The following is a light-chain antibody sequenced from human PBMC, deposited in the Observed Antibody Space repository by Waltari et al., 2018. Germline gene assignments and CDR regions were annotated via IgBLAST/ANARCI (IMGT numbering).Light chain of an antibody. J-gene: IGLJ2*01. CDR3: HSRDASGVGGA. V-gene: IGLV3-19*01. CDR1: SLRSYH. Sequence: TQDPAVSVAVGQTVRITCQGDSLRSYHASWYQQRPGQAPKLLIYDQNNRPSGVPGRFSGSSSDNTASLTITGAQAEDEAYYYCHSRDASGVGGAFGGGTKLTVV. CDR2: DQN.